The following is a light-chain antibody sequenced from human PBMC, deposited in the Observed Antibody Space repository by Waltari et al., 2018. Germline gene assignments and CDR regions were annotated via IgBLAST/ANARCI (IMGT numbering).Light chain of an antibody. V-gene: IGLV3-25*03. CDR3: QSTDTIGTTVV. Sequence: SYGLTQPPSVSVSPGQTARINSSVDVLTKEYGDWDQQKPGRAPFVVIFKDTERPPGIPERFSGSGSGTTVTLTITGVQAEDEADYYCQSTDTIGTTVVFGGGTRLIAL. J-gene: IGLJ2*01. CDR2: KDT. CDR1: VLTKEY.